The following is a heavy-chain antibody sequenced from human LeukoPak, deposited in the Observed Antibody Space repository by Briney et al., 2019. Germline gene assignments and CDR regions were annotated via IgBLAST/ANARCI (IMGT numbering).Heavy chain of an antibody. CDR1: GYTLTELS. D-gene: IGHD1-14*01. V-gene: IGHV1-24*01. Sequence: ASLKVSRKVSGYTLTELSMHWVREAPGEGLEWRGGFDPEDGVTIYAQKFQGRVTMTEDTSTDTAYMELSSLRSEDTAVYYCATGAAGIWDYWGQGTLATVSS. CDR3: ATGAAGIWDY. CDR2: FDPEDGVT. J-gene: IGHJ4*02.